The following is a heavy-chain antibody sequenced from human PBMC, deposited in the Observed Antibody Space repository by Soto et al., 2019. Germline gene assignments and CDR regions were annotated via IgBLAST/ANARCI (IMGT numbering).Heavy chain of an antibody. Sequence: QVQLQESGPGLVKPSQTLSLTCTVSGGSISSGGYYWSWIRQHPGKGLEWIGYIDYNGSTYYNPSLKSRVTISVDTSKNQFSLKLSSVTAADTAVYYCASIVSSAHGEFSDWGQGTLVTVSS. D-gene: IGHD3-10*01. J-gene: IGHJ4*02. CDR2: IDYNGST. CDR3: ASIVSSAHGEFSD. CDR1: GGSISSGGYY. V-gene: IGHV4-31*03.